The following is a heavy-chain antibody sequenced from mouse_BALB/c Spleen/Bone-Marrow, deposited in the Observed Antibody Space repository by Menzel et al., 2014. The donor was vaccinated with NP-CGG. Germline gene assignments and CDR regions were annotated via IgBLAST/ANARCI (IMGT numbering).Heavy chain of an antibody. Sequence: EVQLVESGTVLAGPGASVKMSCKASGYTFTSYWMHWVKQRPGQGLEWIGAIYPGNSDTSYNQKFKGKAKLTAVTSTSTAYMELSILTNEDDAVYYCTRVITAVLTTRATDYWGQGSSVTVSS. D-gene: IGHD1-1*01. CDR2: IYPGNSDT. CDR1: GYTFTSYW. V-gene: IGHV1-5*01. CDR3: TRVITAVLTTRATDY. J-gene: IGHJ4*01.